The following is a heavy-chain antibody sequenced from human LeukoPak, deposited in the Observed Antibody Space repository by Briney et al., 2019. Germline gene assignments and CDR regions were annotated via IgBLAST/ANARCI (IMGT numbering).Heavy chain of an antibody. Sequence: ASVKVSCKASGGTFSSYAISWVRQAPGQGLEWMGGIIPIFGTANYAQKFQGRVTITADESTSTAYMELSSLRSEDTAVYYYARDRYYDILTGYYNWFDPWGQGTLVTVSS. CDR1: GGTFSSYA. J-gene: IGHJ5*02. V-gene: IGHV1-69*13. D-gene: IGHD3-9*01. CDR2: IIPIFGTA. CDR3: ARDRYYDILTGYYNWFDP.